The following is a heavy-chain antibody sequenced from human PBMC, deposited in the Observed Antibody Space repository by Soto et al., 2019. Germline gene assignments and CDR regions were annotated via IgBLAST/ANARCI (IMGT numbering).Heavy chain of an antibody. J-gene: IGHJ5*02. CDR1: SGSIINTNW. CDR2: IYHSGST. Sequence: SETLSLTCAVSSGSIINTNWWTWVRQPPGKGLEWIGEIYHSGSTNYNPSLKSRVTISVDKSKNQFSLKLSSVTAADTAVYYYASLFGPWGQGTLVTVSS. CDR3: ASLFGP. D-gene: IGHD3-16*01. V-gene: IGHV4-4*02.